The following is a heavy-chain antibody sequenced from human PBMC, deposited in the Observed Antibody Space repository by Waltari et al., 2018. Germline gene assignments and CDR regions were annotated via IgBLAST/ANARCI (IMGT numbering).Heavy chain of an antibody. CDR1: GGNFSSYP. J-gene: IGHJ4*02. Sequence: QVQLVQSGAEVKKPGSSVKVSCKASGGNFSSYPISWVRKAPGQGLEWMGGIIPIFGTANYAQKFQGRVTITTDESTSTAYMELSSLRSEDTAVYYCARAPVATARFDYWGQGTLVTVSS. CDR2: IIPIFGTA. V-gene: IGHV1-69*05. D-gene: IGHD5-12*01. CDR3: ARAPVATARFDY.